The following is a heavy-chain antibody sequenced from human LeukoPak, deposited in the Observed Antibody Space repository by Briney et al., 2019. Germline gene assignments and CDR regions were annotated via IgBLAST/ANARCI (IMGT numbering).Heavy chain of an antibody. D-gene: IGHD2-15*01. CDR1: GYTFTGYY. CDR3: AREYCSGGSCHQAFDY. CDR2: ISAHSGDT. V-gene: IGHV1-2*02. J-gene: IGHJ4*02. Sequence: ASVKVSCKTSGYTFTGYYLHWVRQAPRQGLEWMAWISAHSGDTDYAQKFQGRVTMTRDTSITTAYMELSSLRADDTAVYYCAREYCSGGSCHQAFDYWGPGTLVTVSS.